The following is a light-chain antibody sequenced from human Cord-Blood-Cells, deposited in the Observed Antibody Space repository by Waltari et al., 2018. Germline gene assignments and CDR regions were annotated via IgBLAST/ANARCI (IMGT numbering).Light chain of an antibody. CDR1: SSNIGSNY. CDR3: AAWDDSLSGPV. CDR2: RNN. V-gene: IGLV1-47*01. Sequence: QSVLTQQPSASGTPGQRVTISCSGSSSNIGSNYVYWYQQLPGTAPKLLIYRNNQRPSGVPDRFSGSKSGTAASLAISGLRSEDEADYYCAAWDDSLSGPVFDGGTKLTVL. J-gene: IGLJ2*01.